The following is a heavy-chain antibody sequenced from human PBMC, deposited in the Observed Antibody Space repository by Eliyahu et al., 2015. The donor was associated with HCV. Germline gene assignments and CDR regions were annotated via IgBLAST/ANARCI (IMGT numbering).Heavy chain of an antibody. CDR2: MFYSGKT. D-gene: IGHD3-22*01. J-gene: IGHJ4*02. Sequence: QVQLQESGPGLVKPSETLSLTCTVSGGSISSYYWSWIRQPPGKGLEWIGCMFYSGKTNYNPSLKSRVTISIDTSKNQFSLKLSSVTAADTAVYYCGRQPAGYYDRSGYFPYYFDYWGQGALVTVSS. CDR1: GGSISSYY. V-gene: IGHV4-59*08. CDR3: GRQPAGYYDRSGYFPYYFDY.